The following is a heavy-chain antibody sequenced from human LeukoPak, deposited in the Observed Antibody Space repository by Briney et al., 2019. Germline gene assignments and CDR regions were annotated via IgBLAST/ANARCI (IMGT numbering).Heavy chain of an antibody. CDR2: ISGSGGTK. CDR1: GFTFSSYA. J-gene: IGHJ4*02. D-gene: IGHD3-10*01. CDR3: AQVKGVRGAPSDY. Sequence: GGSLRLSCAASGFTFSSYAMSWVRQAPGKGLEWVSAISGSGGTKYYADSVNGRFTISRDNTKNTLYLQMNSLTAEDTALYYCAQVKGVRGAPSDYWGQGTLVTVSS. V-gene: IGHV3-23*01.